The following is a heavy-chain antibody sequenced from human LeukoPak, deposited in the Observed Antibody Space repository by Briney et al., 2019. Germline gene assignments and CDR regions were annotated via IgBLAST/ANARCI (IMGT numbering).Heavy chain of an antibody. V-gene: IGHV4-39*01. D-gene: IGHD6-13*01. CDR2: IHYSGST. Sequence: SETLSLTCTVSGGSIGSSSYYWGWIRQPPGKGLELIGSIHYSGSTYYNPSLKSRVTISVDTSKNQFSLKLSSVTAADTAVYYCARRGSPTYYYLDVWGKGTTVTVPS. J-gene: IGHJ6*03. CDR3: ARRGSPTYYYLDV. CDR1: GGSIGSSSYY.